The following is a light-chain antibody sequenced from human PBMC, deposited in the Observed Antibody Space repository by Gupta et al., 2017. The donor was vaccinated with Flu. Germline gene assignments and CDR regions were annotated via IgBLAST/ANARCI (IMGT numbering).Light chain of an antibody. CDR2: MNN. V-gene: IGLV1-47*01. J-gene: IGLJ3*02. CDR1: SSNIGSNY. CDR3: AEYGDTQGGRWV. Sequence: QSVLTHPPSASGTPGQKFTISCSGSSSNIGSNYVYCYQQLPGTAPKLLPYMNNQRPSGVPARFSGSNSGTSACIATTGLRSEDEADDDGAEYGDTQGGRWVFGGGTKLTVL.